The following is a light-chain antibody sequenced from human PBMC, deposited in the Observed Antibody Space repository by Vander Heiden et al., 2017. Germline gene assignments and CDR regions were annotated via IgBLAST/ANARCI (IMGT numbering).Light chain of an antibody. Sequence: QSALTQPASVSGSPGQSITLSCTGTSSDVGGYNYVSWYQQHPGKAPKLIIYDVSNRPSGVSNRFSGSKSGNTASLTISGLQAEDEADYYCSSYPSSSTRYVFGTGTKVTVL. CDR2: DVS. J-gene: IGLJ1*01. V-gene: IGLV2-14*03. CDR1: SSDVGGYNY. CDR3: SSYPSSSTRYV.